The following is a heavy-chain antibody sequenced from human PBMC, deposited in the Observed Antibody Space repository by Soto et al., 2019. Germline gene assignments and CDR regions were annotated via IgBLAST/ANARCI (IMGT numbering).Heavy chain of an antibody. V-gene: IGHV4-61*01. CDR3: ARMRFGEGPYWFDP. CDR1: GGFVSSASYF. CDR2: VYYTGTT. Sequence: QVQLQESGPGLVKPSETLSLTCTVSGGFVSSASYFWSWIRQPPGKEREFIAYVYYTGTTKYSPSLKSRASISLEASKNQFSLNLSSVTTADTAIYYGARMRFGEGPYWFDPWCQGILVTV. J-gene: IGHJ5*02. D-gene: IGHD3-3*01.